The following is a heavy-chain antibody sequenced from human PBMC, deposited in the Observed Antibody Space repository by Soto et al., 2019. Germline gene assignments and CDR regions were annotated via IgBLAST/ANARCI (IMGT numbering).Heavy chain of an antibody. CDR2: ISSGGTYL. D-gene: IGHD3-16*01. Sequence: PGGSLRLSCAGSGFTFRTHTLVWVRQAPGKGLEWVSSISSGGTYLEYAHSVKGRFANSRDDDKDSVFLQMNSLKTDDTAVYYCVKGGEDITSPYGMDVGGQGTTVTVSS. CDR3: VKGGEDITSPYGMDV. V-gene: IGHV3-21*06. J-gene: IGHJ6*02. CDR1: GFTFRTHT.